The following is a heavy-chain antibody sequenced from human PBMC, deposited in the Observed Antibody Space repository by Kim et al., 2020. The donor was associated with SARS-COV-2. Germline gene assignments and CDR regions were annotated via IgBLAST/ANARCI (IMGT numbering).Heavy chain of an antibody. V-gene: IGHV4-59*01. J-gene: IGHJ3*02. D-gene: IGHD1-1*01. Sequence: SETLSLTCTVSGGSISNYYWSWIRQPPGEGLEWIGYIYYSGSTTYNPSLKSRATISVEMSKNQLSLKLSSVTAADTAVYYCARGNEERALTAFDIWGQGT. CDR3: ARGNEERALTAFDI. CDR2: IYYSGST. CDR1: GGSISNYY.